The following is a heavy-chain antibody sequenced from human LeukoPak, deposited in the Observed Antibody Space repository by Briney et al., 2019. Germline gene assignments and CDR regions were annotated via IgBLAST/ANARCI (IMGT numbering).Heavy chain of an antibody. CDR2: ISGSGGST. J-gene: IGHJ4*02. CDR3: AKTIFGVVIDTELSFDY. Sequence: GGSLRLSCAASGFTFSSYAMSWVRQAPGKGLEWVSAISGSGGSTYYADSVKGRFTIPRDNSKNTLYLQMNSLRAEDTAVYYCAKTIFGVVIDTELSFDYWGQGTLVTVSS. CDR1: GFTFSSYA. D-gene: IGHD3-3*01. V-gene: IGHV3-23*01.